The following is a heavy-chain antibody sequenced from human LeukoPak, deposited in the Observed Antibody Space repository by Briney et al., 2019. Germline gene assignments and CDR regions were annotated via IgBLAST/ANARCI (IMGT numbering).Heavy chain of an antibody. V-gene: IGHV4-39*01. CDR2: IYYSGNT. Sequence: SETLSLTCTVSGVSISSSNSYWGWIRQPPGKGLEWIGSIYYSGNTYYNASLKSQVSISIDTSKNQFSLKLTSVTAADTAVYYCARVPSHYYYYMDVWGKGTTVTVSS. CDR3: ARVPSHYYYYMDV. J-gene: IGHJ6*03. CDR1: GVSISSSNSY.